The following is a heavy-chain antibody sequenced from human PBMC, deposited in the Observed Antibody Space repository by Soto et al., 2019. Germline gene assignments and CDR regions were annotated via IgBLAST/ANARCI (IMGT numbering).Heavy chain of an antibody. CDR2: FLASGGNT. D-gene: IGHD3-3*02. CDR1: GYSFFRYY. Sequence: SVKVSCKASGYSFFRYYIHWVRQAPGQGLEWMGRFLASGGNTDYAQRFRGRVSMTRDTSSTNTVSLELTSLTSDDTAVYYCARGGATIFGVIDSWGQGTRVTVSS. CDR3: ARGGATIFGVIDS. V-gene: IGHV1-46*01. J-gene: IGHJ4*02.